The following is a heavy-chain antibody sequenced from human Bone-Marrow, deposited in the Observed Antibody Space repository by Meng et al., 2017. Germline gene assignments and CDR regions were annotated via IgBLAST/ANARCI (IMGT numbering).Heavy chain of an antibody. CDR1: GFTFSGSA. CDR3: ARFGKIGYCSGGSCYSPYGMDV. D-gene: IGHD2-15*01. V-gene: IGHV3-73*01. CDR2: IRSKANSYAT. Sequence: LSLTCAASGFTFSGSAMHWVRQASGKGLEWDGRIRSKANSYATAYAASVKGRFTISRDNSKNTLYLQMNSLRAEDTAVYYCARFGKIGYCSGGSCYSPYGMDVWGQGTTVTVSS. J-gene: IGHJ6*02.